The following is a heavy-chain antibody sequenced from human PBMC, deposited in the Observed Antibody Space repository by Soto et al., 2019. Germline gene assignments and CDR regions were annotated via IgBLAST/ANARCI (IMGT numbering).Heavy chain of an antibody. D-gene: IGHD1-26*01. CDR3: ASSYCVP. Sequence: PSETLSLTCTVSGDSISSDDYYWSWIRQPPGNGLEWIGYIYYTGTTHYNPSLKSRITISTDTSKNQFSLKLTSVTAADTAVYYCASSYCVPWGQGPLVTVSS. V-gene: IGHV4-30-4*01. CDR2: IYYTGTT. CDR1: GDSISSDDYY. J-gene: IGHJ5*02.